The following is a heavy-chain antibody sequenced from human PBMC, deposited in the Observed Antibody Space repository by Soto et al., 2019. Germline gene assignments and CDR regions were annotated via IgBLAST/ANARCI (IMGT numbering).Heavy chain of an antibody. CDR3: ARIRSGNHPDN. J-gene: IGHJ4*02. CDR2: IYYSGSA. D-gene: IGHD4-4*01. V-gene: IGHV4-31*03. CDR1: GGSISSAGYF. Sequence: SETLSLTCSVSGGSISSAGYFWSWIRQHPGKGLEWIGHIYYSGSAYYSPSLKSRVTISVDTSKNQFSLNLSSVTAADTAVYYCARIRSGNHPDNWGQGNLVTVSS.